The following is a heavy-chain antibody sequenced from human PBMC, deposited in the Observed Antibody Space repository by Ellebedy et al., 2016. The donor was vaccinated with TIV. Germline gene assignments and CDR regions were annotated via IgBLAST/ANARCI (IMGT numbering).Heavy chain of an antibody. Sequence: GESLKISCAASGFTFSSYGMHWVRQAPGKGLEWVAVISYDGSNKYYADSVKGRFTISRDNSKNTLYLQMNSLRAEDTAVYYCARDYGYYDSSGYYRWDYYYGMDVWGQGTTVTVSS. J-gene: IGHJ6*02. V-gene: IGHV3-30*03. CDR3: ARDYGYYDSSGYYRWDYYYGMDV. D-gene: IGHD3-22*01. CDR1: GFTFSSYG. CDR2: ISYDGSNK.